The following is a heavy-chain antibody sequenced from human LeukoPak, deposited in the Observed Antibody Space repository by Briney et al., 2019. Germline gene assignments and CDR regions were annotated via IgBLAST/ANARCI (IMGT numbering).Heavy chain of an antibody. D-gene: IGHD2-2*01. CDR1: GDSLSSYF. CDR3: ARHHGGWGTSSYYHYYMDV. CDR2: ISTRGRT. V-gene: IGHV4-4*09. J-gene: IGHJ6*03. Sequence: SETLSLTCTVSGDSLSSYFWTWIRQPPGKGLEWIGYISTRGRTNYNPSLKSRVSMSVDTSKNQLSLKLTSVTAADTAVYYCARHHGGWGTSSYYHYYMDVWGKGTTVTVSS.